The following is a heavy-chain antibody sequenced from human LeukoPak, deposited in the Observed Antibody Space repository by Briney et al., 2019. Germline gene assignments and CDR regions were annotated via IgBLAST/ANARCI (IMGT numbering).Heavy chain of an antibody. J-gene: IGHJ4*02. CDR2: IYYSGST. D-gene: IGHD4-17*01. Sequence: SETLSLTCTVSGGSISSGSYYWGWIRQPPGKGLEWIGSIYYSGSTYYNPSLKSRVTISVDTSKNQFSLKLSSVTAADTAVYYCAVGNGDYDYWGQGTLVTVSS. CDR1: GGSISSGSYY. CDR3: AVGNGDYDY. V-gene: IGHV4-39*01.